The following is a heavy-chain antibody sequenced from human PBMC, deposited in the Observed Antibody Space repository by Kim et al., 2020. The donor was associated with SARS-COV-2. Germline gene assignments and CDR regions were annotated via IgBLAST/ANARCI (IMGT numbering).Heavy chain of an antibody. Sequence: AQKFQGRVTITADESTSTAYRGLSSLRSEDTAVYYCARISYDSSGYPIQNWGQGTLVTVSS. D-gene: IGHD3-22*01. J-gene: IGHJ4*02. V-gene: IGHV1-69*01. CDR3: ARISYDSSGYPIQN.